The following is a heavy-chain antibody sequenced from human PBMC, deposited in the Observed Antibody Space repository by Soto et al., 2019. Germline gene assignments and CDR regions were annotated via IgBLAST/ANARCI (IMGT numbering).Heavy chain of an antibody. D-gene: IGHD4-4*01. Sequence: SVKVSCKSSGGTCSSYAINWVRQAPGQGLEWMGGIIPIFGTANYAQKFQGRVTITADESTSTAYMELSSLRSEDTAVYYCATHWGYSNVDDYWGQGTLVTVSS. CDR2: IIPIFGTA. CDR1: GGTCSSYA. V-gene: IGHV1-69*13. CDR3: ATHWGYSNVDDY. J-gene: IGHJ4*02.